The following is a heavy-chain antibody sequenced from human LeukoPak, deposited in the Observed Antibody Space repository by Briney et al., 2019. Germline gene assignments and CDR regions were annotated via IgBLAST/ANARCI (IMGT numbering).Heavy chain of an antibody. D-gene: IGHD5-18*01. J-gene: IGHJ4*02. V-gene: IGHV3-30-3*01. CDR1: GFTFSSYS. CDR3: ARSLGHNYGHFDY. Sequence: GGSLRLSCAASGFTFSSYSMHWVRQAPGKGLEWVAVISYDGINKYYADSVKGRFTISRDNSKNTLYLQMNSLGTEDTAIYYCARSLGHNYGHFDYWGQGTLVAVSS. CDR2: ISYDGINK.